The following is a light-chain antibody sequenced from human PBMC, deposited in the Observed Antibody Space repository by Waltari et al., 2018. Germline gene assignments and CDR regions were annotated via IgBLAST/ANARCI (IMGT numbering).Light chain of an antibody. CDR2: AVD. V-gene: IGLV2-11*01. CDR1: SSDIGGYKS. CDR3: TSYTSKNTFI. J-gene: IGLJ2*01. Sequence: QSALTQPRSVSGSPGQSVTLSCTGTSSDIGGYKSVSWYQQHPGKAPNLVIYAVDKRPSGVPDRFSGSKAGNTASLTISGLQTEDEADYHCTSYTSKNTFIFGGGTRLTVL.